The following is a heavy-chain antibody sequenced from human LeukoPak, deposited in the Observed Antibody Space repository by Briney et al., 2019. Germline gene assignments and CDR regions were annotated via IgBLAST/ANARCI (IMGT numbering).Heavy chain of an antibody. Sequence: SETLSLTCAVSGGSISSGGYSWSWIRQPPGKGLEWIGYIYHSGSTYYNPSLKSRVTISVDRSKNQFSLKLSSVTAADTVVYYCARGGYGSWNWFDPWGQGTLVTVSS. J-gene: IGHJ5*02. CDR3: ARGGYGSWNWFDP. D-gene: IGHD1-1*01. CDR1: GGSISSGGYS. V-gene: IGHV4-30-2*01. CDR2: IYHSGST.